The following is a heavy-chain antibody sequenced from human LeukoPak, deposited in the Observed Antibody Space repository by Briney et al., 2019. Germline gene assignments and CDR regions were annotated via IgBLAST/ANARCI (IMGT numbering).Heavy chain of an antibody. J-gene: IGHJ4*02. CDR2: IYSGGST. CDR1: GFIVSSNY. D-gene: IGHD3-10*01. Sequence: GGSLSLSCAASGFIVSSNYMSWVRQAPGKGLEWVSVIYSGGSTYYADSVKGRFTISRDNSKNTLYLQMNSLRAEDTAVYYCARLHYYGSEGWGQGTLVTVSS. CDR3: ARLHYYGSEG. V-gene: IGHV3-53*01.